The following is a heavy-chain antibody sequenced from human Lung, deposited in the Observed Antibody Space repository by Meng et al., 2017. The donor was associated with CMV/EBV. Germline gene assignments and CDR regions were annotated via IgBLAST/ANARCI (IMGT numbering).Heavy chain of an antibody. J-gene: IGHJ6*02. V-gene: IGHV1-69*10. D-gene: IGHD3-3*01. CDR3: AREFKNRRWIFGVASGGYYGMDV. CDR1: EGTFNNYA. CDR2: IIPILHMA. Sequence: SVKVSCKTPEGTFNNYAVGWVRQAPGQGLEWMGGIIPILHMANYAQKFQGRVTITADRSTSTAYMELSSLRSEDTAVYYCAREFKNRRWIFGVASGGYYGMDVWGQGTTVTVPS.